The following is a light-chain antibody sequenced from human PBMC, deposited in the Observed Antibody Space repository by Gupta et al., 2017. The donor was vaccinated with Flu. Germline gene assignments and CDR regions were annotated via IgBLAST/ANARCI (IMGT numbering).Light chain of an antibody. V-gene: IGKV1-33*01. CDR1: QDISNY. CDR2: DAS. J-gene: IGKJ3*01. CDR3: QQYDNLLLVT. Sequence: DIQMTQSPSSLSASVGDRVTITCQASQDISNYLNWYQQKPGKAPKLLIYDASNFETGVPSRFSGSGSGTDFTFTISSLQPEDIATYYCQQYDNLLLVTFGPGTKVDIK.